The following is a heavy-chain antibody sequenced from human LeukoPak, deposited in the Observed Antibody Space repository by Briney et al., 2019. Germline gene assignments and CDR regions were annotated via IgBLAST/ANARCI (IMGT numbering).Heavy chain of an antibody. Sequence: GASVKVSCKVSGDTFSGFTMRWVRQAPGRGLEWMGSFIPILGIAIYAQKFQGRVTITADKSTSTAYMELSSLRSEDTAVYYCARGVAGGWVLFDYWGQGTLVTVSS. V-gene: IGHV1-69*02. CDR1: GDTFSGFT. CDR2: FIPILGIA. CDR3: ARGVAGGWVLFDY. D-gene: IGHD6-19*01. J-gene: IGHJ4*02.